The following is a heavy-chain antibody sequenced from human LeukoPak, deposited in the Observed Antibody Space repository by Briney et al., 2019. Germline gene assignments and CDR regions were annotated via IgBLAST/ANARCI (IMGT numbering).Heavy chain of an antibody. CDR3: ARGYEAERYYYYGMDV. Sequence: GGSLRLSCAASGFTFSSYWMHWVRQAPGKGLVWVSRINSDGSSTSYADSVKGRFTISRDNSKNTLYLQMNSLRAEDTAVYYCARGYEAERYYYYGMDVWGQGTTVTVSS. CDR2: INSDGSST. V-gene: IGHV3-74*01. D-gene: IGHD5-12*01. CDR1: GFTFSSYW. J-gene: IGHJ6*02.